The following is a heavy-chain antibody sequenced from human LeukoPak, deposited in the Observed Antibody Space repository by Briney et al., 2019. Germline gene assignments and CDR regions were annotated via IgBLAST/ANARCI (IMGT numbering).Heavy chain of an antibody. CDR2: ISAYNGNT. V-gene: IGHV1-18*01. Sequence: GASVKVFCKASGYTFTSYGISWVRQAPGQGLEWMGWISAYNGNTNYAQKLQGRVTMTTDTSTSTAYMELRSLRSDDTAVYYCARGPTYYDFWSGYKKLNWFDPWGQGTLVTVSS. D-gene: IGHD3-3*01. CDR3: ARGPTYYDFWSGYKKLNWFDP. CDR1: GYTFTSYG. J-gene: IGHJ5*02.